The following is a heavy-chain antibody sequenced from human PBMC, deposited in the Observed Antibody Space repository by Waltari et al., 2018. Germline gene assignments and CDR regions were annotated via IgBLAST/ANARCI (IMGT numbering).Heavy chain of an antibody. CDR2: SSGGGSTI. CDR3: ARAGIYYESTGYYFVN. CDR1: GFTPSDYY. Sequence: QVQLVESGGGSVKPGGSLRLSCAASGFTPSDYYMSWIRQAPGKGLVWVSYSSGGGSTIYYADSVKGRFTISRDNTKSSLYLQMNSLRAEDTAVYYCARAGIYYESTGYYFVNWGQGTLVTVSS. J-gene: IGHJ4*02. D-gene: IGHD3-22*01. V-gene: IGHV3-11*01.